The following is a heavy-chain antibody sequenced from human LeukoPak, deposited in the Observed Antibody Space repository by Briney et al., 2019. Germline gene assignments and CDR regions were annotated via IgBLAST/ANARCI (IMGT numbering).Heavy chain of an antibody. CDR1: GGSISSYY. Sequence: SETLSLTCTVSGGSISSYYWTWIRQPPGKGLEWIGYIYYSGSTNYNPSLKSRVTISVDTSKNQFSLKLSSVTAADTAVYYCARGRRYFDWLSKYFDYWGQGTLVTVSS. D-gene: IGHD3-9*01. CDR2: IYYSGST. CDR3: ARGRRYFDWLSKYFDY. J-gene: IGHJ4*02. V-gene: IGHV4-59*01.